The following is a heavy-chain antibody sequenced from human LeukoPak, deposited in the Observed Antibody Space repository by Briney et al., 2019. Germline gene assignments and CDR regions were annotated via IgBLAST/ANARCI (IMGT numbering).Heavy chain of an antibody. J-gene: IGHJ5*02. CDR1: GGSFSGYY. V-gene: IGHV4-34*01. CDR3: ARALSSSWYKNWFDP. CDR2: INHSGST. Sequence: SETLSLACAVYGGSFSGYYWSWIRQPPGKGLEWIGEINHSGSTNYNPSLKSRVTISVDTSKNQFSLKLSSVTAADTAVYYCARALSSSWYKNWFDPWGQGTLVTVSP. D-gene: IGHD6-13*01.